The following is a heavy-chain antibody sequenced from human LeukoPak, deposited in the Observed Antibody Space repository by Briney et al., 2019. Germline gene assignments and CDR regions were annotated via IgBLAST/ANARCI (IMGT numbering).Heavy chain of an antibody. D-gene: IGHD6-19*01. CDR2: ISSSSNI. CDR1: GFTSSTYS. V-gene: IGHV3-21*01. J-gene: IGHJ3*02. Sequence: GGSLRLSCAASGFTSSTYSMNWVRQAPGKGLEWVSFISSSSNIYYADSVKGRFTISRDNSKNTLYLRMNSLRAEDTAVYYCAKEGSSGWYLDAFDIWGQGTMVTVSS. CDR3: AKEGSSGWYLDAFDI.